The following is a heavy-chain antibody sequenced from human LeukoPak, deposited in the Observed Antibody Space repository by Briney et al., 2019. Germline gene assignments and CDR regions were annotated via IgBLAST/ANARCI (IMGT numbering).Heavy chain of an antibody. CDR2: VNQDGRET. V-gene: IGHV3-7*01. CDR1: GFLLHKYW. J-gene: IGHJ4*02. Sequence: GGSLTLSCPASGFLLHKYWMTWLGQAPGRGLEWVAQVNQDGRETHYADSVKARFTISRDNAKSSVSLQMNSLRAEDTAVYYCVRDGGVSGYDLLDYWGQGTLVTVSS. CDR3: VRDGGVSGYDLLDY. D-gene: IGHD5-12*01.